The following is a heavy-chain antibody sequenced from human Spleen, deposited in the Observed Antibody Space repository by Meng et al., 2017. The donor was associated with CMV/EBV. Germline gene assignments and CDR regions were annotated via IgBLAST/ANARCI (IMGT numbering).Heavy chain of an antibody. V-gene: IGHV2-5*01. CDR3: AHLKPYGDSFGY. Sequence: SGPTLVKLTQTLTLTCTFSGFSLRNSGVGVGWIRQPPGKALEWLALIYWNDDKRYSPSLKSRLTITKDTSKNQVVLTMTNMDPVDTATYYCAHLKPYGDSFGYWGQGTLVTVSS. D-gene: IGHD4-17*01. CDR1: GFSLRNSGVG. CDR2: IYWNDDK. J-gene: IGHJ4*02.